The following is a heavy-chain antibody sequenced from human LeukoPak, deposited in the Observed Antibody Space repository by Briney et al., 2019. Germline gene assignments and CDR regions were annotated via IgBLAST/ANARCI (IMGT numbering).Heavy chain of an antibody. CDR1: GFTFSDFG. D-gene: IGHD3-10*01. CDR3: ALQGGSGSYYNY. V-gene: IGHV3-21*01. J-gene: IGHJ4*02. Sequence: PGGSLRLSCAASGFTFSDFGMNWVRQAPGKGLEWVSSISSSSSYIYYADSVKGRFTISRDNAKNSLYLQMNSLRAEDTAVYYCALQGGSGSYYNYWGQGTLVTVSS. CDR2: ISSSSSYI.